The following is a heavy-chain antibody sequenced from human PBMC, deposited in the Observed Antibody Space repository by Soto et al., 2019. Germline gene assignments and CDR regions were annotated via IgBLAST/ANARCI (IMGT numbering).Heavy chain of an antibody. CDR3: ARDGKYYYYSSGYYVDYYGVDV. J-gene: IGHJ6*02. CDR2: INHSGST. CDR1: GGSFSGYY. D-gene: IGHD3-22*01. V-gene: IGHV4-34*01. Sequence: SETLSLTCAVYGGSFSGYYWSWIRQPPGKGLEWIGEINHSGSTNYNPSLKSRVTISVDTSKNQFSLKLSSVTAADTAVYYCARDGKYYYYSSGYYVDYYGVDVWGQGTTVTVSS.